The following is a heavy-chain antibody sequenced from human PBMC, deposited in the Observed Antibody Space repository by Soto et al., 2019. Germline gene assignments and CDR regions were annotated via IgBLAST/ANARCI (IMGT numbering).Heavy chain of an antibody. CDR3: AAISSGYYRVFDY. V-gene: IGHV1-58*01. J-gene: IGHJ4*02. CDR2: ILVGSGQT. Sequence: SVKVSCKASGATFTSSTVNWVRQARGQPPEWIGWILVGSGQTNSAQKFQGGVAITRDMSTYTAYLELNSLRSDDSAVYYCAAISSGYYRVFDYWGQGTPVTVSS. D-gene: IGHD3-22*01. CDR1: GATFTSST.